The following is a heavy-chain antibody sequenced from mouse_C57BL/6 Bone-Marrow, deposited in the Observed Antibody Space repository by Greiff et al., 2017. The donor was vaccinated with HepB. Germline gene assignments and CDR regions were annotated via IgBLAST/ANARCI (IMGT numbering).Heavy chain of an antibody. CDR3: ARSPIYYDYDGY. CDR1: GYAFTNYL. J-gene: IGHJ2*01. Sequence: QVQLQQSGAELVRPGTSVKVSCKASGYAFTNYLIEWVKQRPGQGLEWIGVINPGSGGTNYNEKFKGKATLTADKSSSTAYMQLSSLTSEDSAVYFCARSPIYYDYDGYWGQGTTLTVSS. V-gene: IGHV1-54*01. CDR2: INPGSGGT. D-gene: IGHD2-4*01.